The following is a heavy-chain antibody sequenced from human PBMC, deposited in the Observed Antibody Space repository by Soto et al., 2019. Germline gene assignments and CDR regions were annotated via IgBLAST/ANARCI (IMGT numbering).Heavy chain of an antibody. CDR3: ARRYGWNFDY. V-gene: IGHV4-59*08. Sequence: QVQLQESGPGLVKPSETLSLTCTVSGGSISSYYWSWIRQPPGKGLEWIGYIYYSGSTNYNTSLKSRVTISVDTSKNQFSLKLRSVTAAHTAVYYCARRYGWNFDYWGQGTLVTVSS. CDR1: GGSISSYY. CDR2: IYYSGST. J-gene: IGHJ4*02. D-gene: IGHD6-19*01.